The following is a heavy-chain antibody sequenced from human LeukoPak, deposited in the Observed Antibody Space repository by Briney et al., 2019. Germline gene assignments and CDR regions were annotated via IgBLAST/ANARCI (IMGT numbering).Heavy chain of an antibody. D-gene: IGHD3-10*01. CDR3: ARDPYGSGDGYFDY. V-gene: IGHV3-33*01. Sequence: GGSLRLSCAASGFTFSDHGMHWVRQAPGKGLEWVAIIWYNGSKKYYAESVKGRFTISRDNSKNTLYLQMSNLRAEDTAVYYCARDPYGSGDGYFDYWGQGTLVTVSS. CDR2: IWYNGSKK. CDR1: GFTFSDHG. J-gene: IGHJ4*02.